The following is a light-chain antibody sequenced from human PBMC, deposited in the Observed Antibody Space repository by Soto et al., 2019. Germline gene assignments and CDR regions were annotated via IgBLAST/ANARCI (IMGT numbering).Light chain of an antibody. J-gene: IGKJ5*01. CDR3: QQRSNWPPIT. CDR1: RSVDTD. V-gene: IGKV3-11*01. CDR2: GAS. Sequence: EILMTQSPATLSVSPCDSATLSCRASRSVDTDLAWYQQKPGQAPRLLIYGASTRATGIPARFSGSGSGTDFTLTISSLEPEDFAVYYCQQRSNWPPITFGQGTRLEIK.